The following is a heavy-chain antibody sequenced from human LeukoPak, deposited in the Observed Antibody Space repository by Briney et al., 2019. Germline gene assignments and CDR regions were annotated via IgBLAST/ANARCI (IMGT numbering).Heavy chain of an antibody. Sequence: SETLSLTCTVSGGSISSYYWSWIRQPPGKELEWIGYIYYSGSTNYNPSLKSRVTISVDTSKNQFSLKLSSVTAADTAVYYCARSYYYDSSGQYNWFDPWGQGTLVTVSS. CDR1: GGSISSYY. CDR2: IYYSGST. V-gene: IGHV4-59*08. J-gene: IGHJ5*02. D-gene: IGHD3-22*01. CDR3: ARSYYYDSSGQYNWFDP.